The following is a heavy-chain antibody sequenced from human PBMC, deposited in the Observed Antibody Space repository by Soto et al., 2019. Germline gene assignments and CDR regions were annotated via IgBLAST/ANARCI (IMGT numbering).Heavy chain of an antibody. CDR3: ARDSGYSGSIDARGMDV. CDR2: IYSGGST. Sequence: EVQLVESGGGLVQPGGSLRLSCAASGFTVSTTYMSWVRQAPGKGLEWVSVIYSGGSTFYADSVKGRFTISRDNSKSTLYLQMNSVRAEDTAVYYCARDSGYSGSIDARGMDVWGQGTTVTGSS. D-gene: IGHD5-12*01. CDR1: GFTVSTTY. J-gene: IGHJ6*02. V-gene: IGHV3-66*01.